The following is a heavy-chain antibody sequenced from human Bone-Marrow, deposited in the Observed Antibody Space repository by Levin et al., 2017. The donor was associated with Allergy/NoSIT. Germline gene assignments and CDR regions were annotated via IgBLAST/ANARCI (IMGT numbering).Heavy chain of an antibody. V-gene: IGHV4-59*08. CDR3: ARHLSAPYRGTLGY. D-gene: IGHD3-16*01. CDR2: IYCTGST. Sequence: SETLSLTCEVSGGSISSYYWSWIRQPPGNGLEWIGYIYCTGSTNYNPSLKSRVTISLDTSKNQFSLKLSSVTAADTALYYCARHLSAPYRGTLGYWGRGTLVTVSS. CDR1: GGSISSYY. J-gene: IGHJ4*02.